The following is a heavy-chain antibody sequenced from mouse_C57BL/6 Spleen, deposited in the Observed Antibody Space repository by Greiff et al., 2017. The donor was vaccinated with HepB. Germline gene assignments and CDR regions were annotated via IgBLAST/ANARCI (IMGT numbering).Heavy chain of an antibody. J-gene: IGHJ4*01. CDR1: GYTFTDYD. CDR3: TRYDYDVYYAMDY. D-gene: IGHD2-4*01. Sequence: QVQLQQSGAELVRPGASVTLSCKASGYTFTDYDMHWVKQTPVHGLAWIGAIDPETGGAAYNQKFKGKAILTADKSSSTAYMELRSLTSEDSAVYYCTRYDYDVYYAMDYWGQGTSVTVSS. CDR2: IDPETGGA. V-gene: IGHV1-15*01.